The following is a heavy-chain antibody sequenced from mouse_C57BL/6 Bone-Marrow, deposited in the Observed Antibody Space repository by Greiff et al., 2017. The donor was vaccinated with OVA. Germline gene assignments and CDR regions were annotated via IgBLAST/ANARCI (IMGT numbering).Heavy chain of an antibody. Sequence: EVKLMESGGGLVQPGGSLKLSCAASGFTFSDYYMYWVRQTPEKRLEWVAYISNGGGSTSYPDTVKGRFTISRDNAKNTLYLQMSRLKSEDTAMYYCARLFIRVRRDVSYWYFDVGGTGTTVTVSS. CDR3: ARLFIRVRRDVSYWYFDV. J-gene: IGHJ1*03. D-gene: IGHD2-14*01. CDR1: GFTFSDYY. CDR2: ISNGGGST. V-gene: IGHV5-12*01.